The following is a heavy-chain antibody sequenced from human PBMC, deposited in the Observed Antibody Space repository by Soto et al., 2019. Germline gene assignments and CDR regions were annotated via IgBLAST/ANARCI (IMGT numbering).Heavy chain of an antibody. V-gene: IGHV3-48*02. CDR1: GFTFSLYS. D-gene: IGHD3-16*01. J-gene: IGHJ6*01. CDR3: ARAVTWGLDV. CDR2: ISRSSTGI. Sequence: EVQLVESGGGLVQPGGSLRLSCAASGFTFSLYSMSWVRQAPGKGLEWVSYISRSSTGIHYADSVKGRFTISRDDVTNSMHLQMNRLRDGDTAVYYGARAVTWGLDVWGQGTTVSISS.